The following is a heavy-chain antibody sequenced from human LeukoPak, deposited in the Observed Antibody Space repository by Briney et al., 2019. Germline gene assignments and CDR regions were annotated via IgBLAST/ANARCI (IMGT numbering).Heavy chain of an antibody. CDR3: ARRVSEVAPTLRNGENWFDP. CDR2: IYTDGGT. D-gene: IGHD1-26*01. J-gene: IGHJ5*02. V-gene: IGHV4-4*07. CDR1: GGSISGYY. Sequence: SETLSLTCSASGGSISGYYWNWIRQPAGKGLEWIGRIYTDGGTLYNPSLMSRVTMSVDTSKNQFSLKLTSVTAADTAVYYCARRVSEVAPTLRNGENWFDPWGRGTLVTVSS.